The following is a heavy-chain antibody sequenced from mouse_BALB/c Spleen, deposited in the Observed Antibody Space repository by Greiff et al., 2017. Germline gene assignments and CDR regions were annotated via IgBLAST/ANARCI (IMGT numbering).Heavy chain of an antibody. D-gene: IGHD1-2*01. CDR3: ARGDTTATSDY. V-gene: IGHV1-39*01. Sequence: EVQLQQTGPELVKPGASVKISCKASGYSFTDYIMLWVKQSHGKSLEWIGNINPYYGSTSYNLKFKGKATLTVDKSSSTAYMQLNSLTSEDSAVYYCARGDTTATSDYWGQGTTLTVSS. J-gene: IGHJ2*01. CDR2: INPYYGST. CDR1: GYSFTDYI.